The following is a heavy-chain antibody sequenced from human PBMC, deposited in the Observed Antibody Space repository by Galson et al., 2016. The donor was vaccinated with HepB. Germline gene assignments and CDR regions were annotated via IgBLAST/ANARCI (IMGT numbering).Heavy chain of an antibody. CDR1: GYTLTELS. CDR3: ATDSRNYYGMDV. CDR2: FDPEDGET. J-gene: IGHJ6*02. Sequence: SVKASCKVSGYTLTELSMHWVRQAPGKGLEWMGGFDPEDGETIYAQKFQGRVTMTEDTSTDTASMELSSLRSEDTAVYYCATDSRNYYGMDVWGQGTTVTVSS. V-gene: IGHV1-24*01.